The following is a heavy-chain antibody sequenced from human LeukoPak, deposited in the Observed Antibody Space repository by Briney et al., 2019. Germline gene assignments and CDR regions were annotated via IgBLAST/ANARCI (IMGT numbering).Heavy chain of an antibody. CDR1: GFTFGHYA. Sequence: PGGSLRLSCAASGFTFGHYAMSWVRQAPGKGLEWVAAISGDHATYDSNSLRGRFTISRDNSKNMLYLQMNGLRAEHSAVYYCAKATQGVRGNFLFEYWGQGTLVTVSS. CDR2: ISGDHAT. CDR3: AKATQGVRGNFLFEY. J-gene: IGHJ4*02. D-gene: IGHD2-8*01. V-gene: IGHV3-23*01.